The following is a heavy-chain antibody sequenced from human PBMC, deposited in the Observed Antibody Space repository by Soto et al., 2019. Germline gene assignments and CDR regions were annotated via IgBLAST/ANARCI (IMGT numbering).Heavy chain of an antibody. CDR1: GGTFSTSA. CDR3: ARDLGGWPDY. J-gene: IGHJ4*02. V-gene: IGHV1-69*13. D-gene: IGHD2-15*01. CDR2: IIPIFGTA. Sequence: SVKVSCKASGGTFSTSAINWVRQAPGQGPEWMGNIIPIFGTADYAQKFQGRVTITGDESTSTAYMELSSLRSEDTAVYYCARDLGGWPDYWGQGTLVTVSS.